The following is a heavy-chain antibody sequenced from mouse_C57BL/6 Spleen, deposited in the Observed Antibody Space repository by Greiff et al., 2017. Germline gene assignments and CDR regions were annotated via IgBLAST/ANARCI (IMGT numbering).Heavy chain of an antibody. D-gene: IGHD1-1*01. V-gene: IGHV5-17*01. Sequence: EVKLVESGGGLVKPGGSLKLSCAASGFTFSDYGMHWVRQAPEKGLEWVAYISSGSSTIYYADTGKGRFTISRDNAKTTLFLQMTSLRSEDTAMYYCARAYYGSSGDWWGQGTTLTVSS. CDR3: ARAYYGSSGDW. CDR1: GFTFSDYG. J-gene: IGHJ2*01. CDR2: ISSGSSTI.